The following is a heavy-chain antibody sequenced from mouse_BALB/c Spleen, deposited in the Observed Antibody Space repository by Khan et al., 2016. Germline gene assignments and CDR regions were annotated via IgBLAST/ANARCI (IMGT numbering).Heavy chain of an antibody. CDR1: DFPITSGYY. CDR3: AGDYDGYWYFDV. D-gene: IGHD2-3*01. V-gene: IGHV12-3*02. Sequence: VKLLESGPGLVKPSQSLFLACSITDFPITSGYYWIWIRQSPGKPLEWMGYITHSGETFYNPSLQSPISITRETSKNQFFLQLNSVTTEDTAMYYCAGDYDGYWYFDVWGAGTTVTVSS. J-gene: IGHJ1*01. CDR2: ITHSGET.